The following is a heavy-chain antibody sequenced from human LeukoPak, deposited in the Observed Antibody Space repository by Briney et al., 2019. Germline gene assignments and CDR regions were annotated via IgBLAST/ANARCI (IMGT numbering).Heavy chain of an antibody. CDR1: GGSISSSSYY. V-gene: IGHV4-39*01. CDR3: ARQVIVVVITTGIDP. CDR2: IYYSGSA. D-gene: IGHD3-22*01. J-gene: IGHJ5*02. Sequence: SSETLSLTCTVSGGSISSSSYYWGWIRQPPGKGLEWIGSIYYSGSAYYNPSLKSRVTISVDTSKNQFSLKLSSVTAADTAVYYCARQVIVVVITTGIDPWGQGTLVTVSS.